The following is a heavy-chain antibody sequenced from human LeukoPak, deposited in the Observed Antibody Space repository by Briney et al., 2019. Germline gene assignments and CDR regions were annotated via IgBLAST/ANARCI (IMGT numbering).Heavy chain of an antibody. CDR1: GYTLTELS. CDR2: FYAEDCET. CDR3: ATDPAGGNPSYYFDY. V-gene: IGHV1-24*01. D-gene: IGHD1-14*01. Sequence: ASVKVSCKVSGYTLTELSMQWVRQAPGKGIEGMGGFYAEDCETIYAQKFQGRVTMTEDTSTDTAYMELSSLRSEDTAVYYCATDPAGGNPSYYFDYWGQGTLVTVSS. J-gene: IGHJ4*02.